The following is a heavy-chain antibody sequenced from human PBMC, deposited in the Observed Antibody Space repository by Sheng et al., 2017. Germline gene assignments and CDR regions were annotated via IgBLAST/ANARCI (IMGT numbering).Heavy chain of an antibody. CDR1: GFTFSSYE. J-gene: IGHJ4*02. D-gene: IGHD3-22*01. CDR2: ISSSGSTI. CDR3: AREADSSVDY. V-gene: IGHV3-48*03. Sequence: EVQLVESGGGLVQPGGSLRLSCAASGFTFSSYEMNWVRQAPGKGLEWVSYISSSGSTIYYADSVKGRFTISRDNAKNSLYLQMNSLRAEDTAVYYCAREADSSVDYWGQGTLVTVSS.